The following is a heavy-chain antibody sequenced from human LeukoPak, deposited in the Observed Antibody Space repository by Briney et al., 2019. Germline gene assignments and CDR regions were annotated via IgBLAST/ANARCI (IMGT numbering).Heavy chain of an antibody. CDR1: GGSINSYY. Sequence: PSETLSLTCTVSGGSINSYYWSWIRQPPGKGLEWIGYVDHSGSTSYNPSLKSRTSISVDTSKKQFSLRLTSVTAADTALYYCARDSIPNYEILTGYQNRYFDLWGRGTLVVVSS. CDR2: VDHSGST. D-gene: IGHD3-9*01. CDR3: ARDSIPNYEILTGYQNRYFDL. J-gene: IGHJ2*01. V-gene: IGHV4-59*01.